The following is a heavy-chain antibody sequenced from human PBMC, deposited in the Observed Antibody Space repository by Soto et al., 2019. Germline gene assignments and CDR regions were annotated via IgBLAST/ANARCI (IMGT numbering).Heavy chain of an antibody. V-gene: IGHV3-33*01. CDR3: ARGRRVTTNLYKWFDP. D-gene: IGHD4-4*01. CDR1: GFTFSSYG. J-gene: IGHJ5*02. CDR2: IWDDGSNK. Sequence: QVQLVESGGGVVQPGRSLRLSCAASGFTFSSYGMNWVRQAPGKGLEWVAVIWDDGSNKYYADSMKGRFTISRENYKNTVSLQMNSLRAEDTAVYYCARGRRVTTNLYKWFDPWGQGTLVTGSS.